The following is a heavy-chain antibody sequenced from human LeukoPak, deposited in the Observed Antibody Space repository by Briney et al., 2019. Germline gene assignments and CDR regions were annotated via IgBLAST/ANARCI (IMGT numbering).Heavy chain of an antibody. V-gene: IGHV3-21*01. CDR3: ARALPGTSSYFDY. CDR1: GFTFSSYR. CDR2: ISSSSSYI. J-gene: IGHJ4*02. D-gene: IGHD1-1*01. Sequence: GGSLRLSCAASGFTFSSYRMTWVRQAPGKGLEWVSSISSSSSYIYYADSVKGRFTISRDNAKNSLYLQMNSLRAEDTAVYYCARALPGTSSYFDYWGQGTLVTVSS.